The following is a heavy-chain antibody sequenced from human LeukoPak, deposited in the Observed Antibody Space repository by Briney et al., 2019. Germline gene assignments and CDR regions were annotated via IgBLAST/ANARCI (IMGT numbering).Heavy chain of an antibody. Sequence: GASVKVSCKASGYTFTSYGISWVRQAPGQGLEWMGWISAYNGNTNYAQKLQGRVTMTTDTSTSTAYMELRSLRSDDTAVYYCARAAGHCSSTSCYVFDYWGQGTLVTVSS. J-gene: IGHJ4*02. V-gene: IGHV1-18*04. D-gene: IGHD2-2*01. CDR2: ISAYNGNT. CDR1: GYTFTSYG. CDR3: ARAAGHCSSTSCYVFDY.